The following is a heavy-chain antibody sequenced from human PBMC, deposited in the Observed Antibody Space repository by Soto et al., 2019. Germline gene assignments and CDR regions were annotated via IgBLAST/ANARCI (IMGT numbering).Heavy chain of an antibody. D-gene: IGHD4-17*01. CDR2: IIPIFGTA. CDR1: GGTFSSYA. CDR3: SRHGDYVLLDYYYGMDV. V-gene: IGHV1-69*12. J-gene: IGHJ6*02. Sequence: QVQLVQSGAEVKKPGSSVKVSCKASGGTFSSYAIRWVRQAPGQGLEWMGGIIPIFGTANYAQKFQGRVKITAEESTSTAYMELSSLRSEDTAVYYCSRHGDYVLLDYYYGMDVGGQGTTVTVSS.